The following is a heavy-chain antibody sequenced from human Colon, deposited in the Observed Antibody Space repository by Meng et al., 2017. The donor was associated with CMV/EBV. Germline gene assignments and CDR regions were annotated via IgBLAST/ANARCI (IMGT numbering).Heavy chain of an antibody. CDR3: ARDPVRGGWNYGFYGMDV. CDR2: ISYDGSNK. J-gene: IGHJ6*02. D-gene: IGHD1-7*01. CDR1: GFTFSSYK. V-gene: IGHV3-30*04. Sequence: GESLKISCGGSGFTFSSYKIIWVRQAPGKGLEWVAVISYDGSNKYYADSVKGRFTISRDNSKNTLYLQMNSLRAEDTAVYYCARDPVRGGWNYGFYGMDVWGQGTTVTVSS.